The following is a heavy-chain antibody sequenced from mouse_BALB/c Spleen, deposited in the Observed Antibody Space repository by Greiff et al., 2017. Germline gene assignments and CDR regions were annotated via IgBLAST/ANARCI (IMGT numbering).Heavy chain of an antibody. V-gene: IGHV3-6*02. CDR2: ISYDGSN. J-gene: IGHJ3*01. CDR3: ARDDDSDYEAY. CDR1: GYSITSGYY. D-gene: IGHD2-4*01. Sequence: DVKLQESGPGLVKPSQSLSLTCSVTGYSITSGYYWNWIRQFPGNKLEWMGYISYDGSNNYNPSLKNRISITRDTSKNQFFLKLNSVTTEDTATYYCARDDDSDYEAYWGQGTLVTVSA.